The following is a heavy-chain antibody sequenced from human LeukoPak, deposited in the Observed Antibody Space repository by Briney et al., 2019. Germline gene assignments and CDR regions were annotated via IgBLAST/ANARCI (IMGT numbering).Heavy chain of an antibody. CDR2: ISGSGGST. D-gene: IGHD1-26*01. V-gene: IGHV3-23*01. Sequence: PGGTLRLSCAASGFTFSSYGMSWVRQAPGKGLEWVSAISGSGGSTYYADSVKGRFTISRDNSKNTLYLQMNSLRAEDTAVYYCAREGGYSGSYRDCYFDYWGQGTLVTVSS. CDR3: AREGGYSGSYRDCYFDY. CDR1: GFTFSSYG. J-gene: IGHJ4*02.